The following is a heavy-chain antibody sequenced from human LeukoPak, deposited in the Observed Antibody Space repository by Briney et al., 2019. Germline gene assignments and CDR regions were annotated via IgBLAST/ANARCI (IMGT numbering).Heavy chain of an antibody. J-gene: IGHJ4*02. CDR1: GYTFTSYG. CDR2: ISAYNGNT. V-gene: IGHV1-18*01. CDR3: AGGSGERGYDYGY. D-gene: IGHD5-12*01. Sequence: ASVKVSCKASGYTFTSYGVSWVRQAPGQGLEWMGWISAYNGNTNYAQKLQGRVTMTTDTSTNTAYMELRSLRFDDTAVYYCAGGSGERGYDYGYWGQGTLVTVSS.